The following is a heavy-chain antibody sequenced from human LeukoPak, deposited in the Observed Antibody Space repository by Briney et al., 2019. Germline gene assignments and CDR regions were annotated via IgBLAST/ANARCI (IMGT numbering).Heavy chain of an antibody. D-gene: IGHD3-9*01. Sequence: ASVKVSCKASGYPFTTYGINWVRQAPGQGLEWMGWINTYNGDTNYAQKFQGRVTMTTDTSTSTVYIELRSLTSDDTAAYYCAREWWGYDVLTGDNWFDPWGQGTLVPVSS. V-gene: IGHV1-18*01. J-gene: IGHJ5*02. CDR3: AREWWGYDVLTGDNWFDP. CDR2: INTYNGDT. CDR1: GYPFTTYG.